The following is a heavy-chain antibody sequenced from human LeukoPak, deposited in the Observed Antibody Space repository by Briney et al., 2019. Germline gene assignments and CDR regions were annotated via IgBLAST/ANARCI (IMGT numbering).Heavy chain of an antibody. D-gene: IGHD3-22*01. Sequence: GGSLRLSCAASGFTFSNYAMSWVRQAPGKGLEWVSAISGSGGSTYYADSVKGRFTISRDNSKNTLYLQMNSLRAEDTAVYYCAKDHQYDSSGYTAFDIWGQGTMVTVSS. CDR3: AKDHQYDSSGYTAFDI. CDR2: ISGSGGST. V-gene: IGHV3-23*01. J-gene: IGHJ3*02. CDR1: GFTFSNYA.